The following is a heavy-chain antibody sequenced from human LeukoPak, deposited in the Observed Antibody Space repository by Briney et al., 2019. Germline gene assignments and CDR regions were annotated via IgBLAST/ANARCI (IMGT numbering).Heavy chain of an antibody. Sequence: SETLSLTCTVSGGSISSSSYYWGWIRQPPGKGLEWIGSIYYSGSTYYNPSLKSRVTISVDTSKNQFSLKLSSVTAADTAVYYCARNPQARKLGNWFDPWGQGTLVTVSS. J-gene: IGHJ5*02. CDR1: GGSISSSSYY. CDR2: IYYSGST. CDR3: ARNPQARKLGNWFDP. D-gene: IGHD4-23*01. V-gene: IGHV4-39*07.